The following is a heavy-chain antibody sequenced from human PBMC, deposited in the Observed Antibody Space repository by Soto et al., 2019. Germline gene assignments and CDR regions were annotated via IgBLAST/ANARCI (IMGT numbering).Heavy chain of an antibody. V-gene: IGHV3-33*01. CDR1: GFTISNYG. D-gene: IGHD2-8*01. Sequence: QVQLVESGGGAVQPGRSLRLSCAASGFTISNYGMHWVRQTPGRGLEWVAVIWFDGRNIAYRESVKGRFTVSRDNSKNMVYLQMDSLGVEDTAVYYCPRDEIKRWSFVGSFDQWGQGTLVTVSS. J-gene: IGHJ4*02. CDR3: PRDEIKRWSFVGSFDQ. CDR2: IWFDGRNI.